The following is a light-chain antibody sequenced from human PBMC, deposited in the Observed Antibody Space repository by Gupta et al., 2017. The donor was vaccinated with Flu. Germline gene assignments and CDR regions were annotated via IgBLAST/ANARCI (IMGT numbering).Light chain of an antibody. CDR1: QSVSSN. J-gene: IGKJ1*01. Sequence: EIVMTQSPATLSVSPGERATLACRARQSVSSNLAWYQQKPGQAPRLLIYGASTRATGIPARFSGSGSGTEFTLTISSLQSEDFAVYYCQQANNLPRTFGEGTKVEIK. CDR3: QQANNLPRT. CDR2: GAS. V-gene: IGKV3-15*01.